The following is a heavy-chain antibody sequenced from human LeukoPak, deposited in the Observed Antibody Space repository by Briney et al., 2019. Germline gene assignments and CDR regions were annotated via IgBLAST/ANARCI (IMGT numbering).Heavy chain of an antibody. D-gene: IGHD2-21*02. J-gene: IGHJ6*02. Sequence: PGGSLRLSCAASGFTFSNAWMSWVRQAPGKGLEWVGRIKSKTDGGTTDYAAPVKGRFTISRDDSKNTLYLQMNSLKTEDIAVYYCTTARSVTAPYYYYYGMDVWGQGTTVTVSS. CDR1: GFTFSNAW. V-gene: IGHV3-15*01. CDR2: IKSKTDGGTT. CDR3: TTARSVTAPYYYYYGMDV.